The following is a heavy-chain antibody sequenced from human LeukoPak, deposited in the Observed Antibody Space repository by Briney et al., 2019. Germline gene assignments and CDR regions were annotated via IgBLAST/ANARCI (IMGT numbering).Heavy chain of an antibody. J-gene: IGHJ4*02. Sequence: GGSLRLSCAASGFTVSSNYMSWVRQAPGKGLEWVSVIYSGGSTYYADSVKGRFTISRDNSKNTLYLQMNSLRAEDTAVYYCARAAAAGIVIDYWGQGTLVTVSS. V-gene: IGHV3-66*01. CDR3: ARAAAAGIVIDY. CDR2: IYSGGST. D-gene: IGHD6-13*01. CDR1: GFTVSSNY.